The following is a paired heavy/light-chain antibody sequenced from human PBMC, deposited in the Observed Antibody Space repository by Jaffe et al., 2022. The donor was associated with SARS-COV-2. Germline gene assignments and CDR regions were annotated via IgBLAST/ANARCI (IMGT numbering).Heavy chain of an antibody. CDR2: IKADGSEK. V-gene: IGHV3-7*03. CDR1: GFPFRSYW. Sequence: EVQLVESGGGLVQPGGSLRLSCAASGFPFRSYWMTWVRQAPGRGLEWVANIKADGSEKYYADSVEGRFTISRDNARTSLFLQMNNLRSEDTAVYYCAGAHTWADYWGQGTLVTVSS. D-gene: IGHD2-2*02. J-gene: IGHJ4*02. CDR3: AGAHTWADY.
Light chain of an antibody. CDR1: HSVSSD. V-gene: IGKV3-15*01. CDR3: QQYNNWPPWT. Sequence: EVVLTQSPATLSLSPGDRATLSCRASHSVSSDLAWYQQKPGQAPRLLIYGTSTRATGIPARFSGSGSGTEFTLTISSLQSEDFAVYYCQQYNNWPPWTFGQGTNVEIK. CDR2: GTS. J-gene: IGKJ1*01.